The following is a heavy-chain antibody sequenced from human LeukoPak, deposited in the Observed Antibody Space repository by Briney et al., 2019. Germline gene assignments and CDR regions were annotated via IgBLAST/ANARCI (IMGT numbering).Heavy chain of an antibody. CDR3: ARDFPAYSSSGLYAFDI. Sequence: SETLSLTCTVSGGSISSYYWSWIRQPPGKGLEWIGYIYYSGSTNYNPSLKSRVTISVDTSKNQFSLKLSSVTAADTAVYYCARDFPAYSSSGLYAFDIWGQGTMVTVSS. V-gene: IGHV4-59*01. CDR2: IYYSGST. D-gene: IGHD6-6*01. J-gene: IGHJ3*02. CDR1: GGSISSYY.